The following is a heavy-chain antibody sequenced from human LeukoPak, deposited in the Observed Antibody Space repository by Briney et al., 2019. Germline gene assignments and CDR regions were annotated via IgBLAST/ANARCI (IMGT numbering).Heavy chain of an antibody. CDR3: ARDPPTYYYDSSGYYGY. D-gene: IGHD3-22*01. CDR2: IIPIFGTA. V-gene: IGHV1-69*13. J-gene: IGHJ4*02. Sequence: GASVKVSCKASGGTFSSYAISWVRQAPGQGLEWMGGIIPIFGTANYAQKFQGRVTITADESTSTAYMELSSLRSEDTAAYYCARDPPTYYYDSSGYYGYWGQGTLVTVSS. CDR1: GGTFSSYA.